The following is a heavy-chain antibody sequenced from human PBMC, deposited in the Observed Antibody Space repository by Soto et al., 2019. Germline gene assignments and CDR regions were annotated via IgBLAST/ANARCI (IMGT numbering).Heavy chain of an antibody. CDR2: INTDGSST. CDR3: SRASGSNSHFDL. CDR1: GLTFSSYW. D-gene: IGHD1-26*01. Sequence: EVQLVESGGGLVQPGGSLRLSCAASGLTFSSYWMHWVRQAPGKGLVWVSRINTDGSSTTYADSVKGGFTISRDNTKNTPDLQMNSLRVEDTAVYDCSRASGSNSHFDLWCQGALVTVSS. V-gene: IGHV3-74*01. J-gene: IGHJ4*02.